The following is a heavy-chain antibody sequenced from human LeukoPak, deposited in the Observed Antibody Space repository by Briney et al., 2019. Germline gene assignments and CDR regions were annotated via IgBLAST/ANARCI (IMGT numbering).Heavy chain of an antibody. J-gene: IGHJ6*03. D-gene: IGHD3-10*01. CDR3: ARFSRVTMVRPYYYYYMDV. V-gene: IGHV4-59*01. CDR2: IYYSGST. Sequence: SETLSLTCAVYGGSFSGYYWSWIRQPPGKGLEWIGYIYYSGSTNYNPSLKSRVTISVDTSKNQFSLKLSSVTAADTAVYYCARFSRVTMVRPYYYYYMDVWGKGTTVTISS. CDR1: GGSFSGYY.